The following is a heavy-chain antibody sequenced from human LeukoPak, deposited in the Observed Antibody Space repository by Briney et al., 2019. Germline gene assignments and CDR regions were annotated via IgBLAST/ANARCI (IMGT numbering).Heavy chain of an antibody. D-gene: IGHD1-26*01. CDR2: INHSGST. V-gene: IGHV4-34*01. CDR1: GGSFSGYY. J-gene: IGHJ4*02. CDR3: ARGLVVYSGSYHTTYYFDY. Sequence: RPSETLSLTCAVYGGSFSGYYWSWIRQPPGKGLEWIGEINHSGSTNYNPSLKSRVTISVDTSKNQFSLKLSSVTAADTAVYYCARGLVVYSGSYHTTYYFDYWGQGTLVTVSS.